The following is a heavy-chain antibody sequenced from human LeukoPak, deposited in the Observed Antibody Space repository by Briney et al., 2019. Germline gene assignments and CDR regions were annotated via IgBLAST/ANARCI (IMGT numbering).Heavy chain of an antibody. V-gene: IGHV3-15*01. D-gene: IGHD2-15*01. Sequence: GGSLRLSCATSGFTFSNARLSWVRQAPGKGLEWVGRIKNKGDGGTTDYPASVKGRFTISRDDSKNTLFLQMNRLNTEDTGVYYCATYSLSWYWGQGTLVTVSS. J-gene: IGHJ4*02. CDR2: IKNKGDGGTT. CDR1: GFTFSNAR. CDR3: ATYSLSWY.